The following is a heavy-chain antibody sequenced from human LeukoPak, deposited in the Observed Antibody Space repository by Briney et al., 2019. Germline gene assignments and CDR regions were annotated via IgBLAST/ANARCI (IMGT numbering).Heavy chain of an antibody. J-gene: IGHJ4*02. CDR3: ARGVAAAGTMGLFDY. Sequence: SETLSLTCTVSGGSISSYYWSWIRQPPGEGLEWIGYIYYSGSTNYNPSLKSRVTISVDTSKNQFSLKLSSVTAADTAVYYCARGVAAAGTMGLFDYWGQGTLVTVSS. CDR1: GGSISSYY. V-gene: IGHV4-59*01. D-gene: IGHD6-13*01. CDR2: IYYSGST.